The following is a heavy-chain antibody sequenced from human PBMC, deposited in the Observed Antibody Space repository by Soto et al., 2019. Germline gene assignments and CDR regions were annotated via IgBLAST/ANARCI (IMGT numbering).Heavy chain of an antibody. CDR2: IYNRVIT. J-gene: IGHJ4*02. D-gene: IGHD6-19*01. Sequence: QVLMQESGPGLVKPSETLSLTCTVSGASVSSGNHYWSWIRQPPGKRLEWIGFIYNRVITNYSPSLKSRVSISADTSSNQFSLKVGSVTAADTAAYYCARGWDANSWGQGALVTVSS. V-gene: IGHV4-61*01. CDR3: ARGWDANS. CDR1: GASVSSGNHY.